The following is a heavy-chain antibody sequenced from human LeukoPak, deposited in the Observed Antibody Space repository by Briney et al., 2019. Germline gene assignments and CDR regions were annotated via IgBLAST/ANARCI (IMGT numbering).Heavy chain of an antibody. CDR3: ARELGSSSSWYSNAFDI. Sequence: PSETLSLTCPVSGGSIRRSGYYWVWIRQPPGKGLEWIGSIYYSGSTYYNPPLKSRVTISVHTSKNQFSLRLSAVTAADTAVYYCARELGSSSSWYSNAFDIWGQGTMVTVSS. V-gene: IGHV4-39*02. CDR2: IYYSGST. CDR1: GGSIRRSGYY. D-gene: IGHD6-13*01. J-gene: IGHJ3*02.